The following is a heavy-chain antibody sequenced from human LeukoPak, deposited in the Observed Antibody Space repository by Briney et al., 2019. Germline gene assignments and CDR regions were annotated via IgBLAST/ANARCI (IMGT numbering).Heavy chain of an antibody. V-gene: IGHV3-30-3*01. CDR3: AREDGDLPDY. Sequence: GRSLRLSCAASGFTFSTYAMHWVRQAPGKGRECVAVMSYDGNNKYYVDSVKGRFTISRDNSKNTLYLQMTSLRPEDTAVYYCAREDGDLPDYWGQGTLVTVSS. J-gene: IGHJ4*02. D-gene: IGHD4-17*01. CDR1: GFTFSTYA. CDR2: MSYDGNNK.